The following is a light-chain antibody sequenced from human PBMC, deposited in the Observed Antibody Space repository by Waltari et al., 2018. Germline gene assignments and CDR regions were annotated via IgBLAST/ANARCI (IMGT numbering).Light chain of an antibody. J-gene: IGKJ1*01. Sequence: EIVLTQSPGTLSLSPGERATLSCRASQSVGRYLAWYKQQHGQAPRLLIYDASTRATGIPDRFSGGGSGTDFSLTISRLEPEDFAVYYCQMYVRLPVTFGRGTKVEIK. CDR3: QMYVRLPVT. CDR2: DAS. CDR1: QSVGRY. V-gene: IGKV3-20*01.